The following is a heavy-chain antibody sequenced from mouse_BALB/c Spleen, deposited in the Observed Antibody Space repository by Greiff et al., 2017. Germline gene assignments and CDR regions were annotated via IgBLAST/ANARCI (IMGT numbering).Heavy chain of an antibody. J-gene: IGHJ1*01. CDR2: INSDGGST. CDR3: ARSGFTVEGYWYFDV. D-gene: IGHD1-1*01. Sequence: EVQLVESGGGLVQPGESLKLSCESNEYEFPSHDMSWVRKTPEKRLELVAAINSDGGSTYYPDTMERRFIISRDNPKNTLFLQMTSLRSEDTAMYYCARSGFTVEGYWYFDVWGAGTTVTVSS. V-gene: IGHV5-2*01. CDR1: EYEFPSHD.